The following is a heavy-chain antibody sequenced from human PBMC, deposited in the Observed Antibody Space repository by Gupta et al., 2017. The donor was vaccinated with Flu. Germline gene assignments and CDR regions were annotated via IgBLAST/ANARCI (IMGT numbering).Heavy chain of an antibody. CDR3: SPLNYDRPY. CDR2: ISSVGNDK. CDR1: EFTFASYG. J-gene: IGHJ4*02. V-gene: IGHV3-30*03. D-gene: IGHD3-22*01. Sequence: SEFTFASYGMHWVRQAPGKGLEWVTFISSVGNDKYYADSVKGRFTISRDNSKNTLYLQMNSLRTEDTAVYYCSPLNYDRPYWGQGTQVTVSS.